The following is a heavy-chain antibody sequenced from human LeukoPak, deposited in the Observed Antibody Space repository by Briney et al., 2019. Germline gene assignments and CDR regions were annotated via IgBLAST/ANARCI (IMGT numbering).Heavy chain of an antibody. V-gene: IGHV4-4*07. J-gene: IGHJ4*02. CDR3: ACFGVFQYLDY. D-gene: IGHD2-8*01. CDR2: IYTSGST. CDR1: GASISSYY. Sequence: SETLSLTCTVSGASISSYYWSWIRQPAGKGLEWMGRIYTSGSTNYNPSLKSRVTMSVDTSKNQFSLKLSSVTAADTAVYYCACFGVFQYLDYWGQGTLVTVSS.